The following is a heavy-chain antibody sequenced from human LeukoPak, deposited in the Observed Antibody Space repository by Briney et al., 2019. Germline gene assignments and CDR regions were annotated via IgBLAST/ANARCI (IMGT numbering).Heavy chain of an antibody. D-gene: IGHD3-10*01. CDR3: ARDWGSGSYTYYGMDV. V-gene: IGHV1-69*04. CDR1: GGTFSSYA. CDR2: IIPILGIA. Sequence: SVKVSCKASGGTFSSYAISWVRQAPGQGLEWMGRIIPILGIANYAQKFQGRVTITADKSTSTAYMELSSLRSEDTAVYYCARDWGSGSYTYYGMDVWGQGTTVTVSS. J-gene: IGHJ6*02.